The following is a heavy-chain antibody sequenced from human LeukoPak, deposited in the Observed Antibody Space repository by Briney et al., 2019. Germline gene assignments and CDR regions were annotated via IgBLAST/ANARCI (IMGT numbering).Heavy chain of an antibody. CDR1: GGTFSSYA. D-gene: IGHD3-16*02. Sequence: SVNVSCKASGGTFSSYAISWVRQAPGQGLEWMGGIIPIFGTANYAQKFQGRVTITADESTSTAYMELSSLRSEDTAVYYCAGGITFGGVIATYTDYWGQGTLVTVSS. V-gene: IGHV1-69*13. CDR2: IIPIFGTA. CDR3: AGGITFGGVIATYTDY. J-gene: IGHJ4*02.